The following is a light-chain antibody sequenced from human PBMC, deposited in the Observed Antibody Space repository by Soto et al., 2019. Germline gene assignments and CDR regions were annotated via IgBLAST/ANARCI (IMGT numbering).Light chain of an antibody. CDR1: TPNIGSNY. Sequence: QSGLTQPPSASGTPGQRVIISCSGKTPNIGSNYVYWYRHLPGTAPQLLIYSNNQRPSGVPDRFSGSKSRTSASLAISGLRSEDEADYYCASWDDSLSGRVFGGGTKLTVL. CDR2: SNN. CDR3: ASWDDSLSGRV. V-gene: IGLV1-47*02. J-gene: IGLJ3*02.